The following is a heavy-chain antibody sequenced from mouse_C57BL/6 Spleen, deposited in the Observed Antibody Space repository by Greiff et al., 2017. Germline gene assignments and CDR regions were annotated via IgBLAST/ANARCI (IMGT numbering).Heavy chain of an antibody. CDR2: IDPENGDT. J-gene: IGHJ2*01. V-gene: IGHV14-4*01. CDR1: GFNITDDY. Sequence: VQLQQSGAELVRPGASVKLSCTASGFNITDDYMHWVKQRPEQGLEWIGWIDPENGDTEYASKFQGKATITADTSSNTAYLQLSSLTSEDTAVYYCTTVVDSDYWGQGTTLTVSS. CDR3: TTVVDSDY. D-gene: IGHD1-1*01.